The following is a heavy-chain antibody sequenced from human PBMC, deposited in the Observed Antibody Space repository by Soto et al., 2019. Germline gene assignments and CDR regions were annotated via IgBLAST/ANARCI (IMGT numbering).Heavy chain of an antibody. CDR2: IWYDGSNK. D-gene: IGHD3-16*02. J-gene: IGHJ4*02. V-gene: IGHV3-33*06. CDR1: GFTFSSYG. Sequence: GGSLRLSCAASGFTFSSYGMHWVRQAPGKGLEWVAVIWYDGSNKYYGDSVKGRFTISRDNSKNTLYLQMNSLRAEDTAVYYCAKALGELSPESYDYWGQGTLVTVSS. CDR3: AKALGELSPESYDY.